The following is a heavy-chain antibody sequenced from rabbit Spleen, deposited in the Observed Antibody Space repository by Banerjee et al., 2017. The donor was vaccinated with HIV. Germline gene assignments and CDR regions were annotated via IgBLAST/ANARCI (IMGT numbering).Heavy chain of an antibody. CDR2: IDVGGSGDT. J-gene: IGHJ4*01. CDR3: ARDGDYGGSSGPDYFKL. Sequence: QEQLVESGGGLVQPEGSLTLTCTASGFSFISSSYMCWVRQPPGKGLEWIACIDVGGSGDTYYASWAKGRFTISKTSSTTVTLQMTSLTAADTATYFCARDGDYGGSSGPDYFKLWGPGTLVTVS. V-gene: IGHV1S45*01. CDR1: GFSFISSSY. D-gene: IGHD8-1*01.